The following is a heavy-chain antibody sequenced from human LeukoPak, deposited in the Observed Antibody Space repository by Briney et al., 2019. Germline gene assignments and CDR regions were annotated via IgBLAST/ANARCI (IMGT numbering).Heavy chain of an antibody. V-gene: IGHV3-30*02. J-gene: IGHJ4*02. CDR3: AREDLGGYNEDPFDY. Sequence: PGGSLRLSCTASGFTFSIYGMHWVRQAPGKGLEWVAFIRYDGTNKYYADSVKGRFTISRDNSKNTLYLQMNSLRAEDTAVYYCAREDLGGYNEDPFDYWGQGTLVTVSS. CDR1: GFTFSIYG. D-gene: IGHD5-24*01. CDR2: IRYDGTNK.